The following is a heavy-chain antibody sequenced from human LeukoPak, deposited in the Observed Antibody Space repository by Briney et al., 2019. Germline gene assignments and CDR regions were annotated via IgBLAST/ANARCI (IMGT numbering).Heavy chain of an antibody. D-gene: IGHD3-3*01. J-gene: IGHJ4*02. V-gene: IGHV1-69*13. CDR1: RGTFSNYA. Sequence: GASVKVSCKAYRGTFSNYAISWVRQAPGQGLEWIGGIIPISGTASYAQKFQGRVTISADESTTTAYMEMSSLRFEDTAVYYCARGPQSGYDFWSGYFDYWGQGTLVTVSS. CDR2: IIPISGTA. CDR3: ARGPQSGYDFWSGYFDY.